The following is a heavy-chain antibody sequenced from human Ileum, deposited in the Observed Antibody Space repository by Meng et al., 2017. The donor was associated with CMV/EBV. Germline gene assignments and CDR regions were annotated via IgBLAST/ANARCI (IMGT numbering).Heavy chain of an antibody. CDR2: IYWDDDT. CDR3: VHRSYSGQDDY. CDR1: RFSFSTSKAG. V-gene: IGHV2-5*02. Sequence: QITLTEAGPTPVQPTQTLTLNCTFSRFSFSTSKAGVGWIRLPPGKALEWLALIYWDDDTRYNPSLKTRLTITKDTSKNQVILTMTKMDPADTATYFCVHRSYSGQDDYWGQGALVAVSS. J-gene: IGHJ4*02. D-gene: IGHD5-12*01.